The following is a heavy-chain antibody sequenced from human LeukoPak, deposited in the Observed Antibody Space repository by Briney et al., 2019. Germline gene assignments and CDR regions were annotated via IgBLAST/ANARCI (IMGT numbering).Heavy chain of an antibody. CDR3: ARLDSSSWYLGFDY. CDR2: IYYSGST. D-gene: IGHD6-13*01. V-gene: IGHV4-39*01. J-gene: IGHJ4*02. CDR1: GGSISSSSYY. Sequence: PSETLSLTCTVSGGSISSSSYYWSWIRQPPGKGLEWIGSIYYSGSTYYNPSLKSRVTISVDTSKNQFSLKLSSVTAADTAVYYCARLDSSSWYLGFDYWGQGTLVTVSS.